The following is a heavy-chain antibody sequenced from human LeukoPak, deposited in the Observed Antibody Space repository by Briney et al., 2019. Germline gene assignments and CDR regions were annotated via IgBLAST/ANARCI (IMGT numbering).Heavy chain of an antibody. D-gene: IGHD3-22*01. CDR3: ARSPYDSSGYYYCYYYMDV. V-gene: IGHV4-39*07. CDR1: GGSISSSSYY. CDR2: IYYSGST. J-gene: IGHJ6*03. Sequence: PSETLSLTCTVSGGSISSSSYYWGWIRQPPGKGLEWIGSIYYSGSTYYNPSLKSRVTISVDTSKNQFSLKLSSVTAADTAVYYCARSPYDSSGYYYCYYYMDVWGKGTTVTISS.